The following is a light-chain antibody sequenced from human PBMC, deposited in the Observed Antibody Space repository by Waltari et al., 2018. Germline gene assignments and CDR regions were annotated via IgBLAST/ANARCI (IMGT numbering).Light chain of an antibody. CDR3: QQLHTYPLT. CDR2: AAS. V-gene: IGKV1-9*01. J-gene: IGKJ4*01. Sequence: DIQLTQSPSFLSASVGRRVTVPCRASQDIVTYLACYQKKPGKAPHLLIYAASSLHTGVPSRFSAGGSGTLFTLTINRLQPEDFATYYCQQLHTYPLTFGGGTEVEL. CDR1: QDIVTY.